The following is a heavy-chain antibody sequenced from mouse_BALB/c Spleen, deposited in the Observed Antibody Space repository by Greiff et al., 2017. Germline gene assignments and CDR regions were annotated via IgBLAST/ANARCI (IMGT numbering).Heavy chain of an antibody. J-gene: IGHJ4*01. CDR3: ASGYPYYAMDY. D-gene: IGHD2-2*01. CDR1: GYTFTSYW. Sequence: VQLQQPGAELVKPGASVKLSCKASGYTFTSYWMHWVKQRPGQGLEWIGEINPSNGRTNYNEKFKSKATLTVDKSSSTAYMQLSSLTSEDSAVYYCASGYPYYAMDYWGQGTSVTVSS. CDR2: INPSNGRT. V-gene: IGHV1S81*02.